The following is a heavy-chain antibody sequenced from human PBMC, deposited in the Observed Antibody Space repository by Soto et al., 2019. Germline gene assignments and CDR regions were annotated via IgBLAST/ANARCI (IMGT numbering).Heavy chain of an antibody. D-gene: IGHD2-15*01. CDR3: ARDFGGTHTYSDY. Sequence: GGSLRLSCAASGFTFSSYGMHWVRQAPGKGLEWVAVIWYDGSNKYYADSVKGRFTISRDNSKNTLYLQMNSLRAEDTAVYYCARDFGGTHTYSDYWGQGTLVTVSS. J-gene: IGHJ4*02. V-gene: IGHV3-33*01. CDR2: IWYDGSNK. CDR1: GFTFSSYG.